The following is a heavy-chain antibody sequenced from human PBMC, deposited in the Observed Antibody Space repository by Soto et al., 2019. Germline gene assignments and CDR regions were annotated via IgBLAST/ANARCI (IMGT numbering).Heavy chain of an antibody. D-gene: IGHD2-15*01. Sequence: PGGSLRLSCVDSGITFSNYAMYWVRQAPDKGLEWVAAISHDGTNKNYGDSVKGRFTISRDNSKKTLYLQMNSLRAEDTAIYYCAREFKGDLVVVAAARGSYFDYCGQGTLVTVS. J-gene: IGHJ4*02. CDR1: GITFSNYA. CDR2: ISHDGTNK. CDR3: AREFKGDLVVVAAARGSYFDY. V-gene: IGHV3-30*03.